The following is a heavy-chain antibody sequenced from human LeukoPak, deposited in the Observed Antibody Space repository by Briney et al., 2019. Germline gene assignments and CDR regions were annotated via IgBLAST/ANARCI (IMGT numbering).Heavy chain of an antibody. J-gene: IGHJ5*02. D-gene: IGHD2-15*01. Sequence: SETLSLTCTVSGGSISSYYWSWIRQPPGKGLEWIGYIYYSGSTNYNPSLKSRVTISVDTSKNQFSLKLSSVTAADTAVYYCARGVAAPSNWFAPWGQGTLVTVSS. CDR3: ARGVAAPSNWFAP. V-gene: IGHV4-59*01. CDR1: GGSISSYY. CDR2: IYYSGST.